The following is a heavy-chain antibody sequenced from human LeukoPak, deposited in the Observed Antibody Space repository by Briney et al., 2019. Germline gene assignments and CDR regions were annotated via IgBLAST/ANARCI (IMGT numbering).Heavy chain of an antibody. CDR2: IDERGSNA. D-gene: IGHD2-21*01. Sequence: PGGPLRLSCPASGFTFSNHWMHWVRQAPGKGLVWVSRIDERGSNAMYEDSVKGRFSISRDNAKNTVNLQMNSLRAEDTGVYYCIRDEALWRLDYWGQGTLVTVSS. J-gene: IGHJ4*02. V-gene: IGHV3-74*03. CDR3: IRDEALWRLDY. CDR1: GFTFSNHW.